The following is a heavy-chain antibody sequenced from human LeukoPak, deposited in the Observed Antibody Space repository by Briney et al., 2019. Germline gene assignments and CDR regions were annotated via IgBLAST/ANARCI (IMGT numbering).Heavy chain of an antibody. CDR2: ISDSGAGT. D-gene: IGHD1-26*01. J-gene: IGHJ4*02. CDR1: GFTFRSFA. CDR3: ARGLGVTHY. V-gene: IGHV3-23*01. Sequence: PGGSLRLSCAASGFTFRSFAMSWVRQAPGKGLEWISSISDSGAGTYYVDSVKGRFTISRDNSKNSLHLLMNSLRAEDTAMYYCARGLGVTHYWGQGTLVTVSS.